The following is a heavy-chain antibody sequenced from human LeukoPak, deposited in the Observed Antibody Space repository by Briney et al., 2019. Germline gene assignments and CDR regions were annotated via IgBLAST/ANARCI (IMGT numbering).Heavy chain of an antibody. CDR2: ISDSGDII. D-gene: IGHD3-9*01. J-gene: IGHJ4*02. V-gene: IGHV3-23*01. CDR1: GFTFSTYG. CDR3: AKAKGHDILTGSRIFDY. Sequence: GGSLRLSCAASGFTFSTYGMHWVRQAPGKGLEWVSLISDSGDIIYYADSVKGRFTISRDNSKNTLYLQMNSLRAEDTAIYYCAKAKGHDILTGSRIFDYWGQGTLVTISS.